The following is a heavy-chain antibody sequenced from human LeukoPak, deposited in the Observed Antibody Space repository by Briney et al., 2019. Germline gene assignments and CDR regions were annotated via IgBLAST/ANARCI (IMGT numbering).Heavy chain of an antibody. CDR2: IKQDGSEK. CDR1: GFTFSSYW. J-gene: IGHJ3*02. Sequence: QTGGSLRLSCAASGFTFSSYWMSWVRQAPGKGLEWVANIKQDGSEKYYVDSVKGRFTISRDNAKNSLYLQMNSLRAEDTAVYYCARRTSIAVASTPAFDIWGQGTMVTVSS. D-gene: IGHD6-19*01. V-gene: IGHV3-7*01. CDR3: ARRTSIAVASTPAFDI.